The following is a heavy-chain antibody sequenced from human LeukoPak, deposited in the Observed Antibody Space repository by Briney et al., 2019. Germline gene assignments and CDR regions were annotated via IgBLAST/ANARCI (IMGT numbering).Heavy chain of an antibody. CDR2: ISYDGSNK. CDR3: AKATVYYYDSSGYPGYYFDY. Sequence: PGRSLRLSCAASGFTFSSYGMHWVRQAPGKGLEWVAVISYDGSNKYYADSVKGRFTISRDNSKNTLYLQMNSLRAEDTAVYYCAKATVYYYDSSGYPGYYFDYWGQGTLVTVSS. CDR1: GFTFSSYG. D-gene: IGHD3-22*01. J-gene: IGHJ4*02. V-gene: IGHV3-30*18.